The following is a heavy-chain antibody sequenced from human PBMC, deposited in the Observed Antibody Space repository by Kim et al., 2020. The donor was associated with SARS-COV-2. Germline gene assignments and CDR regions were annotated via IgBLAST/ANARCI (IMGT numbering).Heavy chain of an antibody. V-gene: IGHV1-3*01. D-gene: IGHD3-10*01. CDR3: ASGSGPQYGSGEHYGMDV. CDR1: GYTFTSYA. CDR2: INAGNGNT. J-gene: IGHJ6*02. Sequence: ASVKVSCKASGYTFTSYAMHWVRQAPGQRLEWMGWINAGNGNTKYSQKFQGRVTITRDTSASTAYMELSSLRSEDTAVYYCASGSGPQYGSGEHYGMDVWGQGTTVTVSS.